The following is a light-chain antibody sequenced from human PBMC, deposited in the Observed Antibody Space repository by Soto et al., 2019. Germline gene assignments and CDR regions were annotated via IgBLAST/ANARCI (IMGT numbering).Light chain of an antibody. CDR2: KVS. J-gene: IGKJ1*01. Sequence: DVVMTQSPLSLPVTLGQPASISCRSSQSLEYSDGNTYLNWFQQRPGQSPRRLIYKVSTRDSGVPARFSGSGSGTDFTLKISRVEAEDVGLYYCMQATHWPRTFGQGTKVEIK. V-gene: IGKV2-30*01. CDR1: QSLEYSDGNTY. CDR3: MQATHWPRT.